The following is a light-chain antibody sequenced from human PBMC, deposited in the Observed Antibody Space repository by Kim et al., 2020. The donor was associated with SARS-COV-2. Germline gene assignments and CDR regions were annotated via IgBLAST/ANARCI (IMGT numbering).Light chain of an antibody. Sequence: DILMTQSPSSLSASVGDRVTITCQATQVIRKFLNWYQQRPGKAPQLLIYDVSNLQTGVPSRFSGCGYGTEFTLTISSLQPEDFATYYCQQNDAFPITFGQGTRLEIK. CDR3: QQNDAFPIT. V-gene: IGKV1-33*01. CDR2: DVS. J-gene: IGKJ5*01. CDR1: QVIRKF.